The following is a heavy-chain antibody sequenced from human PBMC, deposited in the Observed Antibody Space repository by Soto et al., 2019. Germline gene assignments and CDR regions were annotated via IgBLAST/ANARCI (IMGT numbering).Heavy chain of an antibody. CDR3: ARSLPGYCSGGNCYSYYIDY. D-gene: IGHD2-15*01. Sequence: SETLSLTCTGSGGSMRSYYWSWIRQPPGKGLEWIGYIYYSGSTNYKPSLKSRDTTSVDTSKNQFSLNLPSVTAADTAVYYCARSLPGYCSGGNCYSYYIDYWGQGTLVTVYS. J-gene: IGHJ4*02. CDR2: IYYSGST. V-gene: IGHV4-59*01. CDR1: GGSMRSYY.